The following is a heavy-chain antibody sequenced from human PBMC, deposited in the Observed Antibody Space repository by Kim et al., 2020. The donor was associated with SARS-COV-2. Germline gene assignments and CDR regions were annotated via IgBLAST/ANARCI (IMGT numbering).Heavy chain of an antibody. D-gene: IGHD2-21*02. Sequence: SAGSGKGGFTISGENSKNTLYLQMNILRAEDTAVYYCAKVGDDHSPAFDYWGQGTLVTVSS. V-gene: IGHV3-23*01. CDR3: AKVGDDHSPAFDY. J-gene: IGHJ4*02.